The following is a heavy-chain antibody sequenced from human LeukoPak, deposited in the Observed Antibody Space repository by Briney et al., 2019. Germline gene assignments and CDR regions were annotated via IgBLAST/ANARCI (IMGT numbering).Heavy chain of an antibody. V-gene: IGHV4-30-4*01. CDR1: GGSLSSADSY. Sequence: SQTLSLTCTVSGGSLSSADSYWSWTRQPPGKGLEWIGYIFYSGNSYYNPSLKSRLTISVDTSKNQFSLKLSSVTAADTAMYYCARLGYNDYVNYWGQGTLVTVSS. CDR3: ARLGYNDYVNY. CDR2: IFYSGNS. J-gene: IGHJ4*02. D-gene: IGHD5-12*01.